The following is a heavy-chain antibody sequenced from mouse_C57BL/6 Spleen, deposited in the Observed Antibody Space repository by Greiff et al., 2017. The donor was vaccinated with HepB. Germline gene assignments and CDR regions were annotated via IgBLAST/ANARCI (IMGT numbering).Heavy chain of an antibody. CDR3: ARDWDFDY. CDR2: IYPGDGDT. Sequence: VQLQESGPELVKPGASVKISCKASGYAFSSSWMNWVKQRPGKGLEWIGRIYPGDGDTNYNGKFKGKATLTADKSSSTAYMQPSSLTSEDSAVYFCARDWDFDYWGQGTTLTVSS. V-gene: IGHV1-82*01. D-gene: IGHD4-1*01. J-gene: IGHJ2*01. CDR1: GYAFSSSW.